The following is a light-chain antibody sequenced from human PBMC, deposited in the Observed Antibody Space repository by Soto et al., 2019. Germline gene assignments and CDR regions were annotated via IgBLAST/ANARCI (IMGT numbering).Light chain of an antibody. Sequence: QSALTHPASVSGSPGQSITISCTGSSSDVGGYDLVSWYQQHPGKAPKLMIYAVSNRPSGISDRFSGSKSGNTASLTISGLQAEDEADYYCSSYTSSTTHIIFGGGTKLTVL. CDR1: SSDVGGYDL. J-gene: IGLJ2*01. V-gene: IGLV2-14*01. CDR2: AVS. CDR3: SSYTSSTTHII.